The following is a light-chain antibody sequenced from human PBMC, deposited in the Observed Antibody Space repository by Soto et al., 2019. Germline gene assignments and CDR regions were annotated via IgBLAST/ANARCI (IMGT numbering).Light chain of an antibody. V-gene: IGKV1-5*03. J-gene: IGKJ2*01. CDR1: QSIDRW. Sequence: DIQMTQSPSTLSASFGDRVTISCRASQSIDRWLAWYQHMPGKAPHLLIYTTSSLEGGVPSRFSGSGSGTEFTLTISGLQPDDFATYYCQQYKAYPYTFAQGTKVDIK. CDR2: TTS. CDR3: QQYKAYPYT.